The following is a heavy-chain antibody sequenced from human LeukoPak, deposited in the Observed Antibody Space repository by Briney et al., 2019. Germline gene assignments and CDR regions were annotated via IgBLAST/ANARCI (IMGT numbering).Heavy chain of an antibody. Sequence: SETLSLTCAVYGGSFSGYYWSWIRQPPGKGLEWIGEINHSGSTNYNPSLKSRVTISVDTSKNQFSLKLSSVTAADTAVYYCAREAQGYYFDYWGQGTLVTVSS. J-gene: IGHJ4*02. CDR2: INHSGST. V-gene: IGHV4-34*01. CDR3: AREAQGYYFDY. CDR1: GGSFSGYY.